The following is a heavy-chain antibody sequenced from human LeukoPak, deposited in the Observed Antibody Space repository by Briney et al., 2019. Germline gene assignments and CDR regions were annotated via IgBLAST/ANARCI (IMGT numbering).Heavy chain of an antibody. CDR2: IYPADSDT. J-gene: IGHJ4*02. CDR1: GYSFSNDW. CDR3: ARRGCIGGTCYGY. Sequence: GESLKISCKGSGYSFSNDWIGWVRQMPGKGLEWMGIIYPADSDTKYSPSFQGQVTISADKSISTSYLQWNSLGASDTAMYYCARRGCIGGTCYGYWGQGTLVTVSS. D-gene: IGHD2-15*01. V-gene: IGHV5-51*01.